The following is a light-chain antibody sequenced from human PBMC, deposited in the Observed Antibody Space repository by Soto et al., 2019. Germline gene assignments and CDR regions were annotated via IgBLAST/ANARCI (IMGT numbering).Light chain of an antibody. Sequence: QAPDTLCLSPRERDTPPWRASQSVSSNLAWYQQKPGQAPRLLIYGASTRATGIPARFSGSGSGTDFTLTISSLEPEDFAVYYCQQRSNWPKPTFGGGTKVDI. CDR2: GAS. V-gene: IGKV3-11*01. CDR1: QSVSSN. J-gene: IGKJ4*01. CDR3: QQRSNWPKPT.